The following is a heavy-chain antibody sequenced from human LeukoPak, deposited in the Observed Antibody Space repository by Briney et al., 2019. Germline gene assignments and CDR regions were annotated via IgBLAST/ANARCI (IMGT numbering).Heavy chain of an antibody. CDR2: ISVSGGST. Sequence: GGSLRLSCAASGFTFSSYAMSWVRQAPGKGLEWVSAISVSGGSTYYADSVKGRFTISRDNSKNTLYLQMNSLRAEDTAVYYCAKADIVVVPAAQDLYYYGMDVWGQGTTVTVSS. V-gene: IGHV3-23*01. D-gene: IGHD2-2*01. CDR3: AKADIVVVPAAQDLYYYGMDV. CDR1: GFTFSSYA. J-gene: IGHJ6*02.